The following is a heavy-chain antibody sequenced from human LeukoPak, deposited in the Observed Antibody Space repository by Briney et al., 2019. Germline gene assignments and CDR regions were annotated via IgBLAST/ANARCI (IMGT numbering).Heavy chain of an antibody. J-gene: IGHJ5*02. CDR1: GYTFTSYG. CDR3: ARDIYGVSGNLHWFDP. CDR2: ISAYNGNT. V-gene: IGHV1-18*01. D-gene: IGHD3-10*01. Sequence: ASVKVSCKASGYTFTSYGISWVRQAPGQGLEWMGWISAYNGNTNYAQKFQGRVTITADESTSTAYMEMSSLRSEDTAVYYCARDIYGVSGNLHWFDPWGQGTLVTVSS.